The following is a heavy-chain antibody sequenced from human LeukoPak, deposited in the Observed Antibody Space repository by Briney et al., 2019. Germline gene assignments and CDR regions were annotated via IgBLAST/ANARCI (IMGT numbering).Heavy chain of an antibody. J-gene: IGHJ4*02. Sequence: PGGSLRLSCTASGFTLSSYAMAWVRQAPGKGLDWVSTISDSGGSKFYADSVKGRFTISRDNSRNIVFLQVNSLRAEDTAMYYCTGLYGGSYAYWGQGTLVTVSS. CDR1: GFTLSSYA. CDR3: TGLYGGSYAY. D-gene: IGHD1-26*01. CDR2: ISDSGGSK. V-gene: IGHV3-23*01.